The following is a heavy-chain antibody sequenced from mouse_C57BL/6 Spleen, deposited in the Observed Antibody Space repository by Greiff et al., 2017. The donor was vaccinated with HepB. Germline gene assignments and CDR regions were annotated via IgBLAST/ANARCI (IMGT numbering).Heavy chain of an antibody. J-gene: IGHJ1*03. D-gene: IGHD1-1*01. Sequence: QVQLQQSGAELARPGASVKLSCKASGYTFTSYGISWVKQRTGQGLEWIGEIYPRSGNTYYNEKFKGKATLTADKSSSTAYMELRSLTSEDSAVYFCARSQDDYYGSSYWYFDVWGTGTTVTVSS. CDR2: IYPRSGNT. CDR3: ARSQDDYYGSSYWYFDV. V-gene: IGHV1-81*01. CDR1: GYTFTSYG.